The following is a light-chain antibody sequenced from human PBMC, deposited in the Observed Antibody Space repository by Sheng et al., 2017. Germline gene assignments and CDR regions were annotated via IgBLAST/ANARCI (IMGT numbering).Light chain of an antibody. CDR3: SSYSITSRYL. V-gene: IGLV2-14*03. CDR2: DGT. Sequence: QSALTQPASVSGSPGQTITISCTGSSSDVGGYRYVSWYQQHPGKAPRLLIYDGTDRFSGVSDRFSASKIGNTASLTISGLQAEDEADYYCSSYSITSRYLFGPGTKVTVL. J-gene: IGLJ1*01. CDR1: SSDVGGYRY.